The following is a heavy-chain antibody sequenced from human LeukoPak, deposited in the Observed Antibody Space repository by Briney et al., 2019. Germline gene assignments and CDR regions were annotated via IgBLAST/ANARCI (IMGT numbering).Heavy chain of an antibody. J-gene: IGHJ6*03. D-gene: IGHD1-20*01. Sequence: GGSLRLSCAASGFTFSSYSMNWVRQAPGKGLEWVSSISSSSSYIYYADSVKGRFTISRDNAKNSLYLQMNSLRAEDTAVYYCASFGGYNWKGNYYYYMDVWGKGTTVTVSS. CDR1: GFTFSSYS. CDR3: ASFGGYNWKGNYYYYMDV. V-gene: IGHV3-21*01. CDR2: ISSSSSYI.